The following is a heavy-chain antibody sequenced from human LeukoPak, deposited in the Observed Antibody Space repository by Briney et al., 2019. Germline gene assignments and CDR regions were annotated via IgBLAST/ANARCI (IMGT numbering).Heavy chain of an antibody. CDR1: GFTFSIYA. V-gene: IGHV3-23*01. D-gene: IGHD3-22*01. CDR3: AKGSSGYFADL. Sequence: GGSLRLSCAASGFTFSIYAMSWVRQAPGKGLEWVSAVSGSGGGTYYADSVKGRFTISRDNSKNTLFLQMSSLRAEDTALYYCAKGSSGYFADLWGQGTLVTVSS. J-gene: IGHJ5*02. CDR2: VSGSGGGT.